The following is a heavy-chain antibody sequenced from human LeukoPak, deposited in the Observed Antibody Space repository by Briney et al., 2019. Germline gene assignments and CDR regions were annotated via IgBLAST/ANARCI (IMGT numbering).Heavy chain of an antibody. Sequence: SETLSLTCTVSGGSISSYYWSWIRQPPGKGLEWIGYIYNSESTNYNPSLKSRVTISGDTSRNQVSLKLRSVTAADTAVYYRAKIRERTGTTFDSWGQGTLVTVSS. D-gene: IGHD1-1*01. CDR2: IYNSEST. CDR1: GGSISSYY. CDR3: AKIRERTGTTFDS. V-gene: IGHV4-59*08. J-gene: IGHJ4*02.